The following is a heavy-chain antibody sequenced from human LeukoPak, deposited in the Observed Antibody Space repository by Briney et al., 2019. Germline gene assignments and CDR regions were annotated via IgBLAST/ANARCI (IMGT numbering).Heavy chain of an antibody. CDR1: GGTFSSYA. V-gene: IGHV1-69*04. CDR3: ARESLWFGEYLTYFDY. D-gene: IGHD3-10*01. CDR2: IIPILGIA. J-gene: IGHJ4*02. Sequence: SVKVSCKASGGTFSSYAISWVRQAPGQGLEWMGRIIPILGIANYAQKFQGRVTITADKSTSTAYMELSSLRSEDTAVYYCARESLWFGEYLTYFDYWGQGTLVTVSS.